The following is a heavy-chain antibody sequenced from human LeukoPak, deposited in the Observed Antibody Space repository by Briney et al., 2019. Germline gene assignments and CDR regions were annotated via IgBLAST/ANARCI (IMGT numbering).Heavy chain of an antibody. V-gene: IGHV1-2*02. CDR2: INPNSGGT. J-gene: IGHJ5*02. Sequence: ASVKVSCKASGYTFTGSYMHWVRQAPGQGLEWMGWINPNSGGTKYAQNFQGRVTMTRDTFISTAYMELSRLRSDDTAVYYCARGGGRSSSPFDPWGQGTLVTASS. D-gene: IGHD6-6*01. CDR1: GYTFTGSY. CDR3: ARGGGRSSSPFDP.